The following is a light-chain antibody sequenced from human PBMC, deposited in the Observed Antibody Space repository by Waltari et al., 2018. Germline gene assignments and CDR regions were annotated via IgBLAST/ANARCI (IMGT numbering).Light chain of an antibody. J-gene: IGKJ2*01. CDR1: QDVSNW. V-gene: IGKV1-12*01. CDR2: AAS. Sequence: DIQMTQSPSSVSASVGDRVTITCRASQDVSNWLAWYQQKPGKAPKFLIYAASSLQRGVPSRFSGSGSGTDFTLTISSLQPDDFATYYCQQANTFPYTFSQGTKVEIK. CDR3: QQANTFPYT.